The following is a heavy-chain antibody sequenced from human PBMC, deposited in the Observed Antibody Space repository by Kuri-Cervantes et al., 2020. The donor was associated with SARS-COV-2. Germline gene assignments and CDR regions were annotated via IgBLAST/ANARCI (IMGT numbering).Heavy chain of an antibody. CDR2: ISSDGTKT. D-gene: IGHD6-6*01. J-gene: IGHJ5*02. Sequence: GGSLRLSCAVSGFAFSNLWMHWVRQVPGKGMVWVSEISSDGTKTNYVDSVRGRFTISRDNAKNTLYLQMNSLRAEDTAVYYCARNADRIAARFGWSNPNWFDPWGQGTLVTVSS. CDR3: ARNADRIAARFGWSNPNWFDP. CDR1: GFAFSNLW. V-gene: IGHV3-74*01.